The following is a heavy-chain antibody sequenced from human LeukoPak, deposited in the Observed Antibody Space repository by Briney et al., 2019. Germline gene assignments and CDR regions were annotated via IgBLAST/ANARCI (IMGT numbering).Heavy chain of an antibody. CDR3: ARGKFGDFED. D-gene: IGHD4-17*01. CDR1: GASINSYY. Sequence: PSETLSLTCTVSGASINSYYWSWIRQPPGKGLEWIGCVSYSGSTDYNPALKSRVTISEDTSKSQVSLKLSSVTAADTAVYFCARGKFGDFEDWGRGTTVTVSS. CDR2: VSYSGST. J-gene: IGHJ6*02. V-gene: IGHV4-59*01.